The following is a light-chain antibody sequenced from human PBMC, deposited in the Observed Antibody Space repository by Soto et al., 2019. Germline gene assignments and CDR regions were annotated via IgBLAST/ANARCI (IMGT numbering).Light chain of an antibody. Sequence: EIVMTQSPATLSVSPVERATLSCMASQSVSSNLAWYQQKPGQAPRLLIYGASTRATGIPARFSGGGSGTEFTLTISSLQSEDFALYYCQQYNYWPPITFGQGTRLEIK. CDR2: GAS. J-gene: IGKJ5*01. V-gene: IGKV3-15*01. CDR1: QSVSSN. CDR3: QQYNYWPPIT.